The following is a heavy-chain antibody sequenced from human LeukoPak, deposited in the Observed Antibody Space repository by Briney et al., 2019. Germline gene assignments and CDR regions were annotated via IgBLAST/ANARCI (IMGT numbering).Heavy chain of an antibody. J-gene: IGHJ5*02. CDR1: GFTFSSYW. Sequence: GGSLRLSCAASGFTFSSYWMHWVRQAPGKGLVWVSRINTDGSSTSYADSVKGRFTISRDNAKNSLYLQMNSLRAEDTAVYYCARDPHFDYYGSGSSVNWFDPWGQGTLVTSPQ. CDR2: INTDGSST. CDR3: ARDPHFDYYGSGSSVNWFDP. V-gene: IGHV3-74*01. D-gene: IGHD3-10*01.